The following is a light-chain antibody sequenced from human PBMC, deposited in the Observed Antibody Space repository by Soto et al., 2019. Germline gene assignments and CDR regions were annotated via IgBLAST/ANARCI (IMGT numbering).Light chain of an antibody. Sequence: QSALTQPASVSGSPGQSITISCTGTSSDIGAYKYVSWYQHYPGKAPKLMIYDVSNRPSGVSNRFSGSKSGNTASLTISGLQAEDEADYYCISYTTSSTVVFGGGTKVTVL. CDR3: ISYTTSSTVV. CDR1: SSDIGAYKY. V-gene: IGLV2-14*03. CDR2: DVS. J-gene: IGLJ2*01.